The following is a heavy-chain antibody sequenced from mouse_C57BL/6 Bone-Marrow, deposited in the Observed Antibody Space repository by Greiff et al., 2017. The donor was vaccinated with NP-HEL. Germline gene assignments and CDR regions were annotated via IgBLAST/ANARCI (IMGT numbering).Heavy chain of an antibody. CDR2: ISGGGGNT. V-gene: IGHV5-9*01. CDR3: ARQHYGSSPAWFAY. J-gene: IGHJ3*01. Sequence: EVKLMESGGGLVKPGGSLKLSCAASGFTFSSYTMSWVRQTPEKRLEWVATISGGGGNTYYPDSVKGRFTISRDNAKNTLYLQMSSLRSEDTALYYCARQHYGSSPAWFAYWGQGTLVTVSA. CDR1: GFTFSSYT. D-gene: IGHD1-1*01.